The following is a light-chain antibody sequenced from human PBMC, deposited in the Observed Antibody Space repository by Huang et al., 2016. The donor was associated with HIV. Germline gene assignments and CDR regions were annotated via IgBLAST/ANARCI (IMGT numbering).Light chain of an antibody. CDR1: QTASNDY. CDR3: QQYALSPWT. CDR2: AAS. Sequence: EIVLTQSPGTLSLSPGQRLTRSCRAIQTASNDYLARYQQKLGQSPRLLIYAASTRGAGIPDRFSGSGSATDFILTVSRLEPEDSAVYYCQQYALSPWTFGHGTKVEI. J-gene: IGKJ1*01. V-gene: IGKV3-20*01.